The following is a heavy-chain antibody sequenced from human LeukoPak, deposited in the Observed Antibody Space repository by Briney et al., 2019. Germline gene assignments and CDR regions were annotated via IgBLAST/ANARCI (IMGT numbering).Heavy chain of an antibody. Sequence: ASVKVSCKASGYIFTSYGISWVRQAPGQGLEWMGWISAYNGNTNYAQKLQGRVTMTTDTSTSTAYMELRSLRSDDTAVYYCARDPRGGYSSSSGELDYWGQGTLVTVSS. V-gene: IGHV1-18*01. CDR2: ISAYNGNT. D-gene: IGHD6-6*01. CDR1: GYIFTSYG. J-gene: IGHJ4*02. CDR3: ARDPRGGYSSSSGELDY.